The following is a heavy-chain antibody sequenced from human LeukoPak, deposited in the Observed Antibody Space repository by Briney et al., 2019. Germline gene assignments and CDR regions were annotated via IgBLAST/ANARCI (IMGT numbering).Heavy chain of an antibody. D-gene: IGHD4-23*01. CDR2: IRYDGSNK. CDR3: AKDGALYGGNTYFDY. Sequence: GGSLRLSCATSRSTFSSYGMHWVRQAPGKGLEWVAFIRYDGSNKYYADSVKGRFTISRDNSKNTLYLQMSSLRAEYTAVYYCAKDGALYGGNTYFDYWGQGTLVTVSS. CDR1: RSTFSSYG. V-gene: IGHV3-30*02. J-gene: IGHJ4*02.